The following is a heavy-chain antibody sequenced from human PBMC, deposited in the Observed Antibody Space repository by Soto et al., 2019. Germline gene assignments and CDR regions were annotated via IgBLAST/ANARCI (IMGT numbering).Heavy chain of an antibody. CDR3: VRSYDI. Sequence: PGGSLRLSCAASGFTFSSYGMHWVRQAPGKGLEWVAVISYDGSNKYYADSVKGRFTISRDNAKNTVYLQMNSLRAEDTAVYYCVRSYDIWGQGTMVTVSS. CDR1: GFTFSSYG. J-gene: IGHJ3*02. V-gene: IGHV3-30*03. CDR2: ISYDGSNK.